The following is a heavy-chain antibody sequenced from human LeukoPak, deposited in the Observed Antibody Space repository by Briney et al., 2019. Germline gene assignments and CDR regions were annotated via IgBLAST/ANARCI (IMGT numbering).Heavy chain of an antibody. CDR2: INHSGST. CDR1: GGSFSGYY. D-gene: IGHD6-6*01. V-gene: IGHV4-34*01. Sequence: PSETLSLTCAVYGGSFSGYYWSWIRQPPGKGLEWIGEINHSGSTNYNPSLKSRVTISVDTSKNLFSLKLSSVTAADTAVYYCARVSIAARGGDYWGQGTLVTVSS. CDR3: ARVSIAARGGDY. J-gene: IGHJ4*02.